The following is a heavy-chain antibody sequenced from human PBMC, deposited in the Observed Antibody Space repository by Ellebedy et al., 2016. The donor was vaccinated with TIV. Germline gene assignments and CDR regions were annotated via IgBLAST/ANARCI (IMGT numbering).Heavy chain of an antibody. V-gene: IGHV1-69*13. Sequence: SVKVSCXASGGTFSSYAISWVRQAPGQGLEWMGGIIPIFGTANYAQSFQGRVTITADESTRTAYMDLSSLTSDDTGVYFCARDPGDPESYYFDYWGQGTLVTVSS. CDR2: IIPIFGTA. CDR1: GGTFSSYA. J-gene: IGHJ4*02. CDR3: ARDPGDPESYYFDY. D-gene: IGHD1-26*01.